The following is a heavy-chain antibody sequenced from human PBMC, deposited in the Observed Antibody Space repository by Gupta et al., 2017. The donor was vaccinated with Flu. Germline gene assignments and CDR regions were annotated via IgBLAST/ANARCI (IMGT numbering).Heavy chain of an antibody. CDR2: INTDNGNT. D-gene: IGHD2-2*01. J-gene: IGHJ3*02. V-gene: IGHV1-3*04. CDR3: ATRLCRTSWDDVFDI. Sequence: APGQRLEWMGWINTDNGNTKYSQKFEGRVTITRDTPASTVFLELSSLRSEDTAVYYCATRLCRTSWDDVFDIWGQGTMVTVSS.